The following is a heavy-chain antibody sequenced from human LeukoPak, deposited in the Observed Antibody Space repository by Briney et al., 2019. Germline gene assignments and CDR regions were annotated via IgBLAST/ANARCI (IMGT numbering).Heavy chain of an antibody. Sequence: TSETLSLTCAVYGGSFSGYYWSWIRQPPRKGLEWIGEINHSGSTNYNPSLKSRVTISVDTSKNQLSLKVNSVTAADTAVYYCAYSGSNYPDYWGQGTLVTVSS. CDR1: GGSFSGYY. CDR3: AYSGSNYPDY. J-gene: IGHJ4*02. D-gene: IGHD1-26*01. V-gene: IGHV4-34*01. CDR2: INHSGST.